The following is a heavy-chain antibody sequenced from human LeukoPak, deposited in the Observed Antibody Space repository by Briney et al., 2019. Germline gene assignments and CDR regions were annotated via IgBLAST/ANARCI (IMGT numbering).Heavy chain of an antibody. V-gene: IGHV4-34*01. Sequence: SETLSLTCAVYGGSFSGYYWSWIRKPPGKGLEWIGEINHSGSTNYNPSLKSRVTISVDTSKNQFSLKLSSVTAADTAVYYCARGKNLDYGSGSYYDAFDIWGQGTMVTVSS. CDR2: INHSGST. CDR1: GGSFSGYY. D-gene: IGHD3-10*01. J-gene: IGHJ3*02. CDR3: ARGKNLDYGSGSYYDAFDI.